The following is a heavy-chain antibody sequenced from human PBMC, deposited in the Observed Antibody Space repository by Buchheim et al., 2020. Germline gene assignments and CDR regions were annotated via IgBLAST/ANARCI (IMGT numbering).Heavy chain of an antibody. D-gene: IGHD2-8*01. J-gene: IGHJ3*02. V-gene: IGHV4-30-4*01. CDR2: IFYSGST. Sequence: QVQLQESGPGLVKPSQTLSLTCTVSGGSISSDDYYWSWIRQPPGKGLEWIGYIFYSGSTYYNPSLQSRVTISVDTSKKQFSLKLSSVTAADTAVFYCARVQVNIVLMVYAITAFDIWGQGT. CDR3: ARVQVNIVLMVYAITAFDI. CDR1: GGSISSDDYY.